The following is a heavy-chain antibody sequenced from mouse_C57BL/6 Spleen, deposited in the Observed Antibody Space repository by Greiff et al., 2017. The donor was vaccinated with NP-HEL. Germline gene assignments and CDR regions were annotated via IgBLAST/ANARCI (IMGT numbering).Heavy chain of an antibody. J-gene: IGHJ4*01. D-gene: IGHD1-1*01. CDR1: GFSLSTSGMG. V-gene: IGHV8-12*01. CDR3: ARRGCDGSSYGDYAMDY. CDR2: IYWDDDK. Sequence: QVTLKVSGPGILQSSQTLSLTCSFSGFSLSTSGMGVSWIRQPSGKGLEWLAHIYWDDDKRSNPSLKSRLPIFKDTSSTHVFLKIADVDTAETATDDCARRGCDGSSYGDYAMDYWGQGTSVTVAS.